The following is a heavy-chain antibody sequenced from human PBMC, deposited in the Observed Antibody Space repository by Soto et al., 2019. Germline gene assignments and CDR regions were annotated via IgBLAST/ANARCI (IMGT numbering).Heavy chain of an antibody. D-gene: IGHD2-15*01. CDR2: IYYSGST. V-gene: IGHV4-39*02. J-gene: IGHJ3*02. CDR3: ARDGGVYCSGGSCFAFDI. CDR1: GGSISSSSYY. Sequence: QLQLQESGPGLVKPSETLSLICTVSGGSISSSSYYWGWIRQPPGKGLEWIGSIYYSGSTYYNPSLKSRVTITVDTSKNQLSLKLSCVTAADTALYYCARDGGVYCSGGSCFAFDIWGQGTVVTVSS.